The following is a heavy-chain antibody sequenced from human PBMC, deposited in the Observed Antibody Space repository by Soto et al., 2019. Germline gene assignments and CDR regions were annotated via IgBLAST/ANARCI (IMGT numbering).Heavy chain of an antibody. V-gene: IGHV3-30*18. Sequence: QVQLVESGGGVVQPGRSLRLSCAASGFTFSSYGMHWVRQAPGKGLEWVAVISYDGSNKYYADSVKGRFTISRDNSKNTLYLQMNSLRAEDTAVYYCAKKGSGSWAYYFDYWGQGTLVTVSS. J-gene: IGHJ4*02. CDR3: AKKGSGSWAYYFDY. D-gene: IGHD3-10*01. CDR2: ISYDGSNK. CDR1: GFTFSSYG.